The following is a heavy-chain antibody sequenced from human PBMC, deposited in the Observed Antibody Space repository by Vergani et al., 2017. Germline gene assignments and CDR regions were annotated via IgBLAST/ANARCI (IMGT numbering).Heavy chain of an antibody. Sequence: EVQLVESGGGLIQPGGSLRLSCAASGFTVSSNYMSWVRQAPGKGLEWVSVIYSGGSTYYADSVKGRFTISRDNSKNTLYLQMNSLGAEDTAVYYCARGIAAAGKLHPPDFWGQGTLVTVSS. J-gene: IGHJ4*02. D-gene: IGHD6-13*01. V-gene: IGHV3-53*01. CDR3: ARGIAAAGKLHPPDF. CDR2: IYSGGST. CDR1: GFTVSSNY.